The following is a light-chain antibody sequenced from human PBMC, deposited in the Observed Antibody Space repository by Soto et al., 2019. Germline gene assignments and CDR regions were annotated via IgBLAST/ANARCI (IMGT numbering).Light chain of an antibody. V-gene: IGKV1-39*01. CDR1: QSISSY. J-gene: IGKJ1*01. Sequence: DIQMTQSPSSLSASVGDRVTIXXXASQSISSYLNWYQQKPGKAPKLLIYAASSLQSGVPSRFSGSGSGTDFTLTISSLQPEDFATYYCQQSYSTLWTFGQGTKVEIK. CDR2: AAS. CDR3: QQSYSTLWT.